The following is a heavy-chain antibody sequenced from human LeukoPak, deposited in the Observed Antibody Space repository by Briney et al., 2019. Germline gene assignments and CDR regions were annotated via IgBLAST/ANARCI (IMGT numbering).Heavy chain of an antibody. CDR1: GFTFRHYA. J-gene: IGHJ4*02. Sequence: GGSLRLSCAASGFTFRHYAMHWVRQAPGKGLEWVAIISFDGTNKYYADSVKGRFTISRGNSKNTLYLQMDSLRAEDTAVYYCAKGGYYERPWYFDYWGQGTLVTVSS. D-gene: IGHD3-22*01. CDR2: ISFDGTNK. V-gene: IGHV3-30*18. CDR3: AKGGYYERPWYFDY.